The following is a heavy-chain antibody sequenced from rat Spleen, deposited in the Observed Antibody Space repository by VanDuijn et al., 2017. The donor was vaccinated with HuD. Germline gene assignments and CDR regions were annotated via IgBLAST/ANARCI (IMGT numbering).Heavy chain of an antibody. Sequence: EVQLVESGGGLVQPGRSLKLSCAASGFTFNNYGMAWVRQTPTKGLEWVASITTGGGNTYYRDSVKGRFTISRGNAKNTQYLQMDSLRSEDTATYYCARKGILRPGGDYFDYWGQGVMVTVSS. CDR1: GFTFNNYG. D-gene: IGHD1-6*01. J-gene: IGHJ2*01. CDR3: ARKGILRPGGDYFDY. V-gene: IGHV5S14*01. CDR2: ITTGGGNT.